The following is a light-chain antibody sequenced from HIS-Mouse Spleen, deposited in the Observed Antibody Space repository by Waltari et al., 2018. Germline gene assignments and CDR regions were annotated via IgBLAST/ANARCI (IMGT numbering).Light chain of an antibody. Sequence: SYELTQPPSVSVSPGQTARITCPGDAWPTKYPSWYQQKSGQPPVLVIYEDSKRPSGSPERFSGSSSGTMATLTISGAQVEDEADYYCYSTDSSGNHRVFGGGTKLTVL. J-gene: IGLJ2*01. V-gene: IGLV3-10*01. CDR1: AWPTKY. CDR2: EDS. CDR3: YSTDSSGNHRV.